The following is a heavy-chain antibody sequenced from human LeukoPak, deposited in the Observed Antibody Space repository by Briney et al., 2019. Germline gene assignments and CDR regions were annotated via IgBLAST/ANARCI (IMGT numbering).Heavy chain of an antibody. Sequence: GGSLRLSCAASGFTFSSYDMHWVRQATGKGLEWVSAIGTAGDTYYPGSVKGRFTISRDNSKNTLYLQMNSLRAEDTAVYYCARGAAGISFDYWGQGTLVTVSS. V-gene: IGHV3-13*01. CDR2: IGTAGDT. J-gene: IGHJ4*02. D-gene: IGHD2-15*01. CDR3: ARGAAGISFDY. CDR1: GFTFSSYD.